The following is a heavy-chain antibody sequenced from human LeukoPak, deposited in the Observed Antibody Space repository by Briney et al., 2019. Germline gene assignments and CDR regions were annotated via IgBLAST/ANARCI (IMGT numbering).Heavy chain of an antibody. V-gene: IGHV3-23*01. CDR2: ISGSGGST. CDR3: AKDGGRYCDSSGYSDY. D-gene: IGHD3-22*01. CDR1: GFTFSSYA. J-gene: IGHJ4*02. Sequence: GGSLRLSCAASGFTFSSYAMSWVRQAPGKGLEWVSAISGSGGSTYYADSVKGRFTISRDNSKNTLYLQMNSLRAEDTAVYYCAKDGGRYCDSSGYSDYWGQGTLVTVSS.